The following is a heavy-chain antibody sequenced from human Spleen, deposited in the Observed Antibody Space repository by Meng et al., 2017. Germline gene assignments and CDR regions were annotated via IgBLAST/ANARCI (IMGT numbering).Heavy chain of an antibody. CDR3: ATGSMVGATG. V-gene: IGHV1-24*01. CDR2: FDPEDGET. CDR1: GYTFTSYG. D-gene: IGHD1-26*01. Sequence: ASVKVSCKASGYTFTSYGISWVRQAPGQGLEWMGGFDPEDGETIYAQKFQGRVTMTEDTSTDTAYMELSSLRSEDTAVYYCATGSMVGATGWGQGTLVTVSS. J-gene: IGHJ4*02.